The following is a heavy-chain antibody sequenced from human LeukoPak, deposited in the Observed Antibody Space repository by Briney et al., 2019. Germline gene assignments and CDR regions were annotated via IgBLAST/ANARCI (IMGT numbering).Heavy chain of an antibody. V-gene: IGHV3-66*02. Sequence: GGSLRLSCAASGFTVSSNYMSWVRQAPGKGLEGVSVIYSGGSTYYADSVKGRFTISRDNSKNTLYLQMNSLRAEDTAVYYCARDHYDSSGYYYAGWFDPWGQGTLVTVSS. CDR1: GFTVSSNY. CDR3: ARDHYDSSGYYYAGWFDP. J-gene: IGHJ5*02. D-gene: IGHD3-22*01. CDR2: IYSGGST.